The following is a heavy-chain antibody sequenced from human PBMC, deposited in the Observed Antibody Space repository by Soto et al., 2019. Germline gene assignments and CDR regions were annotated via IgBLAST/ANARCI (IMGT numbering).Heavy chain of an antibody. CDR2: IKQDGSEK. D-gene: IGHD3-10*01. V-gene: IGHV3-7*01. CDR3: ARENRITMVRGVMSQRQDYYYYMDV. CDR1: GFTFSSYW. J-gene: IGHJ6*03. Sequence: GGSLRLSCAASGFTFSSYWMSWVRQAPGKGLEWVANIKQDGSEKYYVDSVKGRFTISRDNAKNSLYLQMNSLRAEDTAVYYCARENRITMVRGVMSQRQDYYYYMDVWGKGTTVTVSS.